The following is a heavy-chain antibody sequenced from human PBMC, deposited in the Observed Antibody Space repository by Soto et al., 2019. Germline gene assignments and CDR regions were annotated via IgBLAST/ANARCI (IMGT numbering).Heavy chain of an antibody. Sequence: QVQLVQSGAEVRKPGSSVTVSCKASGGTFSTYGITWVRQAPGQGLEWMGNIIPLIGTANYAQRFRGRVTTTADECTTTAHRELTSLRSEDTAVYYCARVVMTTVPASFYYGLDVGGQGTTVTVSS. CDR2: IIPLIGTA. V-gene: IGHV1-69*18. J-gene: IGHJ6*02. CDR1: GGTFSTYG. CDR3: ARVVMTTVPASFYYGLDV. D-gene: IGHD4-4*01.